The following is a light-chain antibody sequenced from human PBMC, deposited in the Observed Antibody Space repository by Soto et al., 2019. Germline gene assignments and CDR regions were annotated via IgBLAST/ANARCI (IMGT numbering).Light chain of an antibody. CDR1: QGISTL. CDR3: QHYSNFPLT. J-gene: IGKJ5*01. CDR2: DAS. V-gene: IGKV1D-13*01. Sequence: AIHLTQSPSSLSASVVDIVSFTFLASQGISTLLAWYQQKPGKAPKVLIYDASSLQTGVPSRFSGNGSGTDFTFTINSLQPEDFATYYCQHYSNFPLTFGQGTRLEIK.